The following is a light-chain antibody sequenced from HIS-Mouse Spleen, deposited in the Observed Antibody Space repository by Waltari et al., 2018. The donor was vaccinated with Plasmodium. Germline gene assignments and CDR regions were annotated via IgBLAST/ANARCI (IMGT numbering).Light chain of an antibody. J-gene: IGLJ3*02. CDR2: EDS. V-gene: IGLV3-10*01. Sequence: SYELTQPPSVSVSPGQTARITCSGDALPKKYAYWYQQKSGQAPVLVIYEDSKGPSGIPERFSGSSSGTMANLTISGAQVEDEADYYCYSTDSSGKHRVFGGGTKLTVL. CDR3: YSTDSSGKHRV. CDR1: ALPKKY.